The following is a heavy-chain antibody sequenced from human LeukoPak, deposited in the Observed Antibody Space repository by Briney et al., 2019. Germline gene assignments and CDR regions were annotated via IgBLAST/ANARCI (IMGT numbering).Heavy chain of an antibody. CDR1: GFTFSSYA. V-gene: IGHV3-23*01. J-gene: IGHJ4*02. CDR2: ISGSGGST. CDR3: AKDGSGYSGYEEFDY. Sequence: GGSLRLSCAASGFTFSSYAMSWVRQAPGKGLEWVSAISGSGGSTYYADSVKGRFTISRDDSKNTLYLQMNSLRAEDTAVYYCAKDGSGYSGYEEFDYWGQGTPVTVSS. D-gene: IGHD5-12*01.